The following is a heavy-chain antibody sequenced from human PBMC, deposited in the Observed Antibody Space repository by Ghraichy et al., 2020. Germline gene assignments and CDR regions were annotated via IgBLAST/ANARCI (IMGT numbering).Heavy chain of an antibody. Sequence: GSLRLVCEGSGFTFSSYGIHWVRQAPGKGLEWVAVIAPDGINEYYAESVEGRFTISRDNSKNIVYLQMTSLRPEDTAVYYCARGRLYVQNWIDPWGQGTVVTVSS. D-gene: IGHD2/OR15-2a*01. CDR1: GFTFSSYG. J-gene: IGHJ5*02. V-gene: IGHV3-30*03. CDR2: IAPDGINE. CDR3: ARGRLYVQNWIDP.